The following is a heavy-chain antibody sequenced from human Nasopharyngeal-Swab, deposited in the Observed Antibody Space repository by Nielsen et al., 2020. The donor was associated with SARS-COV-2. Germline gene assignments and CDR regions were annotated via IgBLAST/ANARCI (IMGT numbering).Heavy chain of an antibody. D-gene: IGHD4-17*01. V-gene: IGHV3-33*01. CDR2: IWYDGRNK. CDR1: GFIFSYYG. CDR3: AREAPRDYGDYVHFYGMEV. J-gene: IGHJ6*02. Sequence: GESLKISCRASGFIFSYYGMRWVRQAPGKGLEWVALIWYDGRNKYYADSVKGRLTISRDNSKNTLFLQMNSLRAEDTAVYYCAREAPRDYGDYVHFYGMEVWGQGTTVTVSS.